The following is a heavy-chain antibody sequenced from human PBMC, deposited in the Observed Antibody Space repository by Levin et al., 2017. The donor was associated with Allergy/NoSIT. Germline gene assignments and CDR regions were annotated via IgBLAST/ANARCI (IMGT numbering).Heavy chain of an antibody. Sequence: GESLKISCKASGYTFTGYYIHWVRQAPGQGLEWMGWINPKSGGTNYAQKFQGRVTMTRDTPISTAYMELNSLRSDDTAVYYCARSPLVVVHFDYWGQGTLVTVSS. J-gene: IGHJ4*02. V-gene: IGHV1-2*02. CDR2: INPKSGGT. CDR1: GYTFTGYY. CDR3: ARSPLVVVHFDY. D-gene: IGHD3-22*01.